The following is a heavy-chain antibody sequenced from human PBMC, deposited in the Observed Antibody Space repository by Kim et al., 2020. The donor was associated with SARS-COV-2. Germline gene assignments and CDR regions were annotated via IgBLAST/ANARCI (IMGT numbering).Heavy chain of an antibody. Sequence: NHSRKSRVTISVDTSKNQFSLRLNSVTAADTAVYYCARSGPSWYIEYVQRWGQGTLVTVSS. J-gene: IGHJ1*01. V-gene: IGHV4-59*01. D-gene: IGHD1-1*01. CDR3: ARSGPSWYIEYVQR.